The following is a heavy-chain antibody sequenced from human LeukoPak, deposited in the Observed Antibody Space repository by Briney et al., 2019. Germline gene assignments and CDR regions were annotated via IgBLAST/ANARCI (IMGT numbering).Heavy chain of an antibody. V-gene: IGHV4-59*12. CDR1: GGSISSYY. D-gene: IGHD1-26*01. Sequence: SETLSLTCTVSGGSISSYYWSWIRQPPGKGLEWLGYMYYSESPYYDPSLKGRVTIAVDTSKNQISLKLRSVTAADTAVYFCAGGGASIDYWGQGTLVTVSS. CDR2: MYYSESP. J-gene: IGHJ4*02. CDR3: AGGGASIDY.